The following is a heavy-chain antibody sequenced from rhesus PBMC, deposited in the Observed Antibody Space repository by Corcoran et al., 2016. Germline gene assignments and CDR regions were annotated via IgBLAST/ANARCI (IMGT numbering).Heavy chain of an antibody. V-gene: IGHV3-201*01. CDR1: GCTFDDYA. Sequence: EVQLVESGGGVVQPGGSLRLSCAASGCTFDDYAIHWVRQAPGKGLEWVSGISWNVGSTYYAYSVKGQFTISRDNAKNSLYLQMGSLRAEDTALYYCAAEGDYGSSFDYWGQGVLVTVSS. J-gene: IGHJ4*01. D-gene: IGHD4-29*01. CDR2: ISWNVGST. CDR3: AAEGDYGSSFDY.